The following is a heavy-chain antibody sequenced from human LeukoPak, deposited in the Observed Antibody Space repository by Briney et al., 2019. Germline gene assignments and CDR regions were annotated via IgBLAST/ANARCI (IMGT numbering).Heavy chain of an antibody. CDR1: GFTFSSYW. D-gene: IGHD5-12*01. J-gene: IGHJ6*03. CDR3: ARECAVATILYYYYMDV. CDR2: IKQDGSEK. Sequence: PGGSLRLSCAASGFTFSSYWMSWVRQAPGKGLEWVANIKQDGSEKYYVDSVKGRFTISRDNAKNSLYLQMNSLRAEDTAVYYCARECAVATILYYYYMDVWGKGTTVTISS. V-gene: IGHV3-7*01.